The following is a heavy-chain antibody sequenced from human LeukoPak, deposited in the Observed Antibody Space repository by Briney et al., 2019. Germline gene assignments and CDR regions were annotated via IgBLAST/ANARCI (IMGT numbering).Heavy chain of an antibody. V-gene: IGHV3-49*03. CDR1: GFTFGDYA. J-gene: IGHJ5*02. CDR2: VRSKAYGGTT. D-gene: IGHD2-2*01. Sequence: GGSLRLSCTASGFTFGDYAMSWFRQAPGKGLEWVGFVRSKAYGGTTEYAASVKGRFTISRDDSKSIAYLQMNSLKTEDTAVYYCTRAYTQLGFDPWGQGTLVTVSS. CDR3: TRAYTQLGFDP.